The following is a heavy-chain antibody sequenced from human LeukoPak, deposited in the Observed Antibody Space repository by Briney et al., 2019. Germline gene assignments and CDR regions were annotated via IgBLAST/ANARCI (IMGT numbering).Heavy chain of an antibody. CDR3: ARNRYYYGSGNYGVPNWFDP. CDR2: IYYSGST. J-gene: IGHJ5*02. D-gene: IGHD3-10*01. V-gene: IGHV4-38-2*01. Sequence: PSETLSLTCAVSYYSISSSNWWGWIRQPPGKGLEWIGSIYYSGSTYYNPSLKSRVTISVDTSKNQFSLKLSSVTVADTAVYYCARNRYYYGSGNYGVPNWFDPWGQGTLVTVSS. CDR1: YYSISSSNW.